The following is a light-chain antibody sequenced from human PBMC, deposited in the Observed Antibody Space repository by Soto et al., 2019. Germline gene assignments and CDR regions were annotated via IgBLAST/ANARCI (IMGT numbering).Light chain of an antibody. Sequence: ETVMTQSPGTLSVSPGEGATLSCRASQSVSSNLAWYQQKPGQAPRLLIYDASTRATGIPARFSGSGSGTEFTLTISSLQSEDFAVYYCEQYHEWPLTFGGGTEVEI. CDR1: QSVSSN. V-gene: IGKV3D-15*01. CDR3: EQYHEWPLT. CDR2: DAS. J-gene: IGKJ4*01.